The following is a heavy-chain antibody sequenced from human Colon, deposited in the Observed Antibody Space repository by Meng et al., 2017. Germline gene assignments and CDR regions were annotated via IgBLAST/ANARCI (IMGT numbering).Heavy chain of an antibody. D-gene: IGHD3-22*01. Sequence: GESLKISCAGTTSTFGNFPMHWVRQAPGKGLEWMAVISPEGGVKIYGDSVKGRFIISRDNAKNTLYLQMNRLGDEDTAVYYCGREFHSSGKAGTFDLWGRGTMVTVSS. J-gene: IGHJ3*01. CDR3: GREFHSSGKAGTFDL. CDR1: TSTFGNFP. V-gene: IGHV3-30*04. CDR2: ISPEGGVK.